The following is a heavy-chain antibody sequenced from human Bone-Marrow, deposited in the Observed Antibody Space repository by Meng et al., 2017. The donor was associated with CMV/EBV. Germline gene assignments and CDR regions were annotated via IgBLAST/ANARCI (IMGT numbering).Heavy chain of an antibody. J-gene: IGHJ4*02. V-gene: IGHV3-23*01. D-gene: IGHD3-16*01. CDR1: GSTFSSYA. Sequence: GESLKISYASSGSTFSSYAMSWVRQAPGKGLEWVSASSGSGGSTYYADSVKGRFTISRDNSKNTLYLQMNSLRAEDTAVYYCRVGDGDYFDYWGQGTLVTVSS. CDR3: RVGDGDYFDY. CDR2: SSGSGGST.